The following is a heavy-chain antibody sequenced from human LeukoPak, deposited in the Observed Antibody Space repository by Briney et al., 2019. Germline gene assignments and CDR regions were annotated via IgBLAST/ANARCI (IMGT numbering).Heavy chain of an antibody. CDR3: AKEDSSGWIHY. D-gene: IGHD6-19*01. J-gene: IGHJ4*02. V-gene: IGHV3-23*01. Sequence: GGSLRLSCAASGFTFSTYTMSWVRQAPGKGLEWVSAIRGSGDNTYYADSVKGRFTISRDNSKNTMYLQMNSLRVEDTAIYYCAKEDSSGWIHYWGQGTLATVSS. CDR1: GFTFSTYT. CDR2: IRGSGDNT.